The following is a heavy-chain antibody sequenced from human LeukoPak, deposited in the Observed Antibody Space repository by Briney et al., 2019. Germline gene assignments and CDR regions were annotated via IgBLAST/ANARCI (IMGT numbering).Heavy chain of an antibody. V-gene: IGHV3-23*01. J-gene: IGHJ4*02. CDR2: ITGGGDTT. D-gene: IGHD3-10*01. Sequence: PGESLRLSCAASAFTFSNYAMSWVRQAPGKGLEWVSAITGGGDTTYYADSVKGRFTISRDNSKNTLYLLMNSLRAEDTAVYYCAKADVEYYSGSGSHFFDCWGQGTLVTVSS. CDR1: AFTFSNYA. CDR3: AKADVEYYSGSGSHFFDC.